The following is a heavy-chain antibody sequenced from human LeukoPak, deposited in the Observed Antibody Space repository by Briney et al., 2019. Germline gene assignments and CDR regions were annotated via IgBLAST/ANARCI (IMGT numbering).Heavy chain of an antibody. J-gene: IGHJ4*02. CDR1: GYSFANYW. V-gene: IGHV5-51*01. CDR2: IYPGDSDT. D-gene: IGHD1-26*01. Sequence: GESLNISCKGSGYSFANYWIGWVRQMPGKGLEWMGIIYPGDSDTRYSPSFQGQVTISADKSISTAYLQWSSLKASDTAMYYCARRFLVGAAGFDCWGQGTMVTVSS. CDR3: ARRFLVGAAGFDC.